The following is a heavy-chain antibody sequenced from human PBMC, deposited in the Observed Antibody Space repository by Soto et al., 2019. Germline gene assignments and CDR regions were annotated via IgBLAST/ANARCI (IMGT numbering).Heavy chain of an antibody. CDR1: GYTFIVHY. CDR2: TNPNNGST. V-gene: IGHV1-2*02. D-gene: IGHD2-15*01. J-gene: IGHJ4*02. Sequence: QVQLVQSGAEVKKPGASVKVSCKASGYTFIVHYIHWVRQAPGKGFEWIGWTNPNNGSTKYAQKFQGRVTMTRDTSITTVYVEVSSLRSEDTAIFYCARVASGGTYYFDYWGQGTLVTVSS. CDR3: ARVASGGTYYFDY.